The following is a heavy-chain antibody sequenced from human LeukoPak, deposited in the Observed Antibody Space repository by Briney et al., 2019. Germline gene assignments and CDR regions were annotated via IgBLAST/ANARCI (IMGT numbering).Heavy chain of an antibody. J-gene: IGHJ4*02. CDR3: WYYDILTGSQGDY. CDR1: GFTFSSYW. CDR2: INSDGSST. D-gene: IGHD3-9*01. Sequence: GGSLRLSCAASGFTFSSYWMHWVRQAPGKGLVWVSRINSDGSSTSYADSVKGRFTISRDNAKNTLYLQMNSLRAEDTAVYYCWYYDILTGSQGDYWGQGTLVTVSS. V-gene: IGHV3-74*01.